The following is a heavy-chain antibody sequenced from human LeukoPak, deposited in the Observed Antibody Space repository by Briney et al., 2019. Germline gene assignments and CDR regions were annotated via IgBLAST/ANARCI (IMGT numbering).Heavy chain of an antibody. CDR3: ARGLNITMIPDGWRIGGGY. J-gene: IGHJ4*02. D-gene: IGHD3-22*01. V-gene: IGHV4-39*01. CDR2: IYYSGST. CDR1: GGSISSSSYS. Sequence: SETLSLTCTVSGGSISSSSYSWGWIRQPPGKGLEWIGSIYYSGSTYYNPSLKSRVTISVDTSKKQFSLKLSSVTAADTAVYYCARGLNITMIPDGWRIGGGYWGQGTLVTVSS.